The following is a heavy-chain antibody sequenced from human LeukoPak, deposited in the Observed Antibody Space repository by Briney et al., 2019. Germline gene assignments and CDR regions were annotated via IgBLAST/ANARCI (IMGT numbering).Heavy chain of an antibody. V-gene: IGHV1-18*01. J-gene: IGHJ4*02. CDR1: GYTFTSYG. D-gene: IGHD4-17*01. CDR2: VSAYNGNT. Sequence: ASVKVSCXASGYTFTSYGISWVRQAPGQGLVWMGWVSAYNGNTNYAQKLQGRVTMTTDTSTSTAYMELRSLRSDDTAVYYCARDDYGDYDYWGQGTLVTVSS. CDR3: ARDDYGDYDY.